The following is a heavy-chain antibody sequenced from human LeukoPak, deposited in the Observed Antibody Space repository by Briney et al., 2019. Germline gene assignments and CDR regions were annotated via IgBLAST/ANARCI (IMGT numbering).Heavy chain of an antibody. J-gene: IGHJ4*02. CDR1: GFIFSTYA. Sequence: GGSLRLSCAASGFIFSTYAMTWLRQAPGKGLEWVSALSASGFNTYYADSVKGRFTISRDNFKNMLYLQMDSLRAEDTAVYYCAQISVDTSRNRWSDFDSWGRGILVTVSS. CDR2: LSASGFNT. D-gene: IGHD5-18*01. CDR3: AQISVDTSRNRWSDFDS. V-gene: IGHV3-23*01.